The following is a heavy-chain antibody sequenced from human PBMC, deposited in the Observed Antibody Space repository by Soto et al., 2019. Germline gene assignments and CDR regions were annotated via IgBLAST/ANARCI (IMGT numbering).Heavy chain of an antibody. CDR3: AGGPLERRGYYYGMDI. CDR1: GGTFSSYA. D-gene: IGHD1-1*01. Sequence: QVQLVQSGAEVKKPGSSVKVSCKASGGTFSSYAISWVRQAPGQGLEWMGGSIPIFGTANYAQKFQGRVTITADKSTSIAYVELSSLRSEFTAVDYCAGGPLERRGYYYGMDICGQGTTVTVSS. J-gene: IGHJ6*02. V-gene: IGHV1-69*06. CDR2: SIPIFGTA.